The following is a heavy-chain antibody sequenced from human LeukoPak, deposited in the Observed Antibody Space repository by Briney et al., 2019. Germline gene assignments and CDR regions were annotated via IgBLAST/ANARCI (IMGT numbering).Heavy chain of an antibody. CDR3: ATYKNQPHTLFFDF. D-gene: IGHD1-1*01. J-gene: IGHJ4*02. CDR2: INEDGSEK. V-gene: IGHV3-7*02. CDR1: GFTFRNYW. Sequence: GGSLRLSCAASGFTFRNYWMNWVRQAPGKGLEWVANINEDGSEKNYVDSVKGRSTTSRDNARNSLSLQMNSLRSEDTAVYYCATYKNQPHTLFFDFWGQGALVTVSA.